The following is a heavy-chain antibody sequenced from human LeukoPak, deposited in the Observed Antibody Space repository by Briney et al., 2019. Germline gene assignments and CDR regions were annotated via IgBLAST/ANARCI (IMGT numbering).Heavy chain of an antibody. CDR2: IYYSGST. D-gene: IGHD2-2*01. V-gene: IGHV4-39*07. CDR3: AREGCSSTSCWNY. J-gene: IGHJ4*02. CDR1: GGSISSYY. Sequence: PSETLSLTCTVSGGSISSYYWSWIRQPPGKGLEWIGSIYYSGSTYYNPSLKSRVTISVDTSKNQFSLKLSSVTAADTAVYYCAREGCSSTSCWNYWGQGTLVTVSP.